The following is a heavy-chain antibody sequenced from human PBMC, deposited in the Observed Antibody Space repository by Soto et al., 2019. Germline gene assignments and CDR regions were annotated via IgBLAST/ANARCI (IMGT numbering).Heavy chain of an antibody. D-gene: IGHD3-10*01. V-gene: IGHV4-31*03. CDR1: GGSISSGGYY. CDR2: IYYSGST. J-gene: IGHJ4*02. Sequence: QVQLQESGPGLVKPSQTLSLTCTVSGGSISSGGYYWSWIRQHPGKGLEWIGYIYYSGSTYYNPSLKSRVTISVDTSKNQFSMKLRSVTAADTAVYYCARERGSGSDTDYFDYWGQGTLVTVSS. CDR3: ARERGSGSDTDYFDY.